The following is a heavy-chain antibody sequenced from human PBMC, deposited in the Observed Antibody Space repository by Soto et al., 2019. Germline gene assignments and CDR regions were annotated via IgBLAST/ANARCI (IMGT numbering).Heavy chain of an antibody. V-gene: IGHV4-59*12. CDR3: ARDARERFLEWLYYMDV. CDR2: IYYSGST. D-gene: IGHD3-3*01. J-gene: IGHJ6*03. CDR1: GCSISSYY. Sequence: PSETLSLTCTVSGCSISSYYWSWIRQPPGKGLEWIGYIYYSGSTNYNPSVKGRFTISRDNSKNTLYLQMNSLRAEDTAVYYCARDARERFLEWLYYMDVWGKGTTVTVSS.